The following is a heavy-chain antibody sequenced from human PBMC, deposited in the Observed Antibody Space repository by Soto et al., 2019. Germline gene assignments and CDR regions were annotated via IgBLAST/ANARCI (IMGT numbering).Heavy chain of an antibody. CDR2: ISYDGSNK. Sequence: GGSLRLSFAASGFTFSSYGMPWVRQAPGKGLEWVSFISYDGSNKYYADSVKVRFTISRDNSKNKLYLQMKSLRAEDTAVYYCAKDKSLRLFSRGYYFYYGMDXWGQVTTFTVS. CDR1: GFTFSSYG. V-gene: IGHV3-30*18. D-gene: IGHD5-12*01. CDR3: AKDKSLRLFSRGYYFYYGMDX. J-gene: IGHJ6*02.